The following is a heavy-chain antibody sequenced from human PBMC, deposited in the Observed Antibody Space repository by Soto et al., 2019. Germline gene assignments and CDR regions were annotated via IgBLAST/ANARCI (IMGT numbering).Heavy chain of an antibody. Sequence: LSLTCTVSGGSISSGAYYWSWIRQHPGEALEWIGYIYYSGNTYYNPSLKSRVMISVDTSKNQFSLRLSSVTAADTAVYYCARVGISSSDAFDIWGHGTMVTVSS. J-gene: IGHJ3*02. D-gene: IGHD6-6*01. CDR3: ARVGISSSDAFDI. CDR2: IYYSGNT. V-gene: IGHV4-31*03. CDR1: GGSISSGAYY.